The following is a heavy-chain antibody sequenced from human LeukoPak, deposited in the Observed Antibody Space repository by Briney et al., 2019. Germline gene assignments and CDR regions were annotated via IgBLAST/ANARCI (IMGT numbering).Heavy chain of an antibody. D-gene: IGHD3-10*01. Sequence: GGSLRLSCAASGFTFSSYAKRWVRRAPGKGVEWVSAISSNGGGTFYADSVKGQFTISRDNSQNTLYLQMNSLRAEDTAIYYCAKHYGSGTYYNYLDYWGQGTLVTVSS. V-gene: IGHV3-23*01. CDR3: AKHYGSGTYYNYLDY. J-gene: IGHJ4*02. CDR2: ISSNGGGT. CDR1: GFTFSSYA.